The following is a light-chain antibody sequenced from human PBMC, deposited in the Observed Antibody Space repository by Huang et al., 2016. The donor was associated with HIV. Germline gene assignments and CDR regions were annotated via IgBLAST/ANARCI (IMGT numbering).Light chain of an antibody. CDR3: QQYHNWPLYS. Sequence: EIVMTQSPATLSVSPGERATLSCRASQSVTSNLAWYQQKPGQAPRLLIYAASTRAAGIQARFSGSGSETEFTLTISSLQSEDCAVYSCQQYHNWPLYSFGQGTKLEIK. CDR1: QSVTSN. CDR2: AAS. V-gene: IGKV3-15*01. J-gene: IGKJ2*03.